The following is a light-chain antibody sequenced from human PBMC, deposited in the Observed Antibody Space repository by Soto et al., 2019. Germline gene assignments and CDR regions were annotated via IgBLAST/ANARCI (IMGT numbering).Light chain of an antibody. CDR1: SSDVGDYNY. CDR3: CSFAGSYTFWV. CDR2: DVS. J-gene: IGLJ3*02. V-gene: IGLV2-11*01. Sequence: QSALTQPRSVSGSPGQSVTISCTGTSSDVGDYNYVSWYQQYPGKAPKLVIYDVSKLPSGVPDRFSGSKSGNTASLTISGLQAEDEADYYCCSFAGSYTFWVFGGGTQLTVL.